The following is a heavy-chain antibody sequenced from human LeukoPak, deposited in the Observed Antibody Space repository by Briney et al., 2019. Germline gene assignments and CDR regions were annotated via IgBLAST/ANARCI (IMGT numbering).Heavy chain of an antibody. CDR1: GFTFNNYV. V-gene: IGHV3-30*03. Sequence: PGGSLRLSCAASGFTFNNYVIHWVRQAPGKGLEWLAVISYDGTNKYYADSAKGRFTISRDHSQSTVDLQMNTLRGADTAVYYCVRSPTYYNMDVWGKGTTVTVSS. CDR3: VRSPTYYNMDV. CDR2: ISYDGTNK. J-gene: IGHJ6*03.